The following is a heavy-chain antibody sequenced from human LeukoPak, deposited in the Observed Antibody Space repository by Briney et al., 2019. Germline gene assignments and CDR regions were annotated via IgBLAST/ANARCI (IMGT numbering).Heavy chain of an antibody. CDR3: ARDPHPRYYDYVWGSYRSVFWFDP. Sequence: GRSLRLSCAASGFTFSSYGMHWVRQAPGKGLEWVAAISYDGSNKYYADSVKGRFTISRDNSKNTLYLQMNSLRAEDTAVYYCARDPHPRYYDYVWGSYRSVFWFDPWGQGTLVTVSS. D-gene: IGHD3-16*02. CDR2: ISYDGSNK. CDR1: GFTFSSYG. V-gene: IGHV3-30*03. J-gene: IGHJ5*02.